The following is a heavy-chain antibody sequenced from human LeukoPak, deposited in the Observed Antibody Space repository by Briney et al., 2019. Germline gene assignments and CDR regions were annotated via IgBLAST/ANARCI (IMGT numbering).Heavy chain of an antibody. D-gene: IGHD6-25*01. CDR2: ISTYNGDV. V-gene: IGHV1-18*01. J-gene: IGHJ4*02. CDR3: LRDAQRPRLTPDY. CDR1: GYTFNTYG. Sequence: ASVKVSCKASGYTFNTYGISWVRQAPGQGLEWMGWISTYNGDVIYVQNLQGRVTMITDTSTSTAYMELMSLRSDDTAVYYCLRDAQRPRLTPDYWGQGTLVTVSS.